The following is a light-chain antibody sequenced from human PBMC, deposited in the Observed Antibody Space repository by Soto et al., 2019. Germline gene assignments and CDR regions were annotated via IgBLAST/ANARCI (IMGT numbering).Light chain of an antibody. V-gene: IGKV3-20*01. CDR2: GAS. J-gene: IGKJ1*01. CDR3: QQYGSSPPTWT. CDR1: QSVSSSY. Sequence: EIVLTQSPGTLSLSPGESATLSCRASQSVSSSYLAWYQQKPGQAPRLLIYGASSRATGIPDRFSGSGSGTDFTLTISRLEPEDFAVYYCQQYGSSPPTWTFGQGTKVEIK.